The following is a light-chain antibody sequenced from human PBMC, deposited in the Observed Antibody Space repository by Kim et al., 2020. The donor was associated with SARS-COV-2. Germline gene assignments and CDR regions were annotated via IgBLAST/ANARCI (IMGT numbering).Light chain of an antibody. V-gene: IGLV1-40*01. CDR2: SSS. J-gene: IGLJ3*02. CDR1: SSNIGVGYD. CDR3: QCYDNRLSSWV. Sequence: QRVPVACSGSSSNIGVGYDVHWYPPLPGTAPKLLIHSSSHRPSGVPDRFSGSKSGTSASLAITGLQAEDEADYYCQCYDNRLSSWVFGGGTQLTVL.